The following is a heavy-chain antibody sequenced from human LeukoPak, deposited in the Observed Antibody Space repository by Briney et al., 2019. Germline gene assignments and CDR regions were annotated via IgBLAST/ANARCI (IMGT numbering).Heavy chain of an antibody. D-gene: IGHD3-22*01. J-gene: IGHJ4*02. CDR1: GSSFTSYW. V-gene: IGHV5-51*01. CDR2: IYPGDSDT. CDR3: ARHPSWDYYDSSGYYPYYFDY. Sequence: GESLQISCKGSGSSFTSYWIGWVRQMPGKGLEWMGIIYPGDSDTRYSPSFQGQVTISADKSISTAYLQWSSLKASDTAMYYCARHPSWDYYDSSGYYPYYFDYWGQGTLVTVSS.